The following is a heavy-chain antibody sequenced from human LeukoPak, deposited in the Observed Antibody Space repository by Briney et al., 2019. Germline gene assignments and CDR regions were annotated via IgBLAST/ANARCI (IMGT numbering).Heavy chain of an antibody. J-gene: IGHJ6*02. CDR2: ISDDGSKK. V-gene: IGHV3-30*02. D-gene: IGHD3-3*01. CDR1: GFTFLSYG. Sequence: GGPLRLSCAPSGFTFLSYGVPWVRRAPGRGLGGVVFISDDGSKKDYADSVKGRFTISRDNSKNPLYLQMNSLRGEDTAVYYCAKDSESRGITIFGVVIIGGYGMDVWGQGTTVTVSS. CDR3: AKDSESRGITIFGVVIIGGYGMDV.